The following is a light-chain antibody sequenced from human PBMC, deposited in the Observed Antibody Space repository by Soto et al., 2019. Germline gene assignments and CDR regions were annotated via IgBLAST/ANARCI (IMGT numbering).Light chain of an antibody. V-gene: IGKV3-20*01. CDR1: QSVSTR. CDR2: GAS. CDR3: QHYQSGHPIT. Sequence: ILLTQTPHTLSLSPVERATLSCRAAQSVSTRLAWYQHKTGQAPRLLISGASSRSTGIPDRFTGSGSETSFTPTISRLEPEDFALYYCQHYQSGHPITFGQGTRLE. J-gene: IGKJ5*01.